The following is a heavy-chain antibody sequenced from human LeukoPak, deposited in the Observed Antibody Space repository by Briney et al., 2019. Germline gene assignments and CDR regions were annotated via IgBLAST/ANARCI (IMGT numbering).Heavy chain of an antibody. Sequence: PGRSLRLSCATSGFTFSSYGMHWVRQAPGKGLEWVAVISPDGSTKSYADSVKGRFTISRDNSKNTLSLQMSSLRAEDTAVYYCAKDGEPGGRSYGYYFDYWGRGTLVTVSS. CDR1: GFTFSSYG. V-gene: IGHV3-30*18. CDR3: AKDGEPGGRSYGYYFDY. CDR2: ISPDGSTK. J-gene: IGHJ4*02. D-gene: IGHD1-26*01.